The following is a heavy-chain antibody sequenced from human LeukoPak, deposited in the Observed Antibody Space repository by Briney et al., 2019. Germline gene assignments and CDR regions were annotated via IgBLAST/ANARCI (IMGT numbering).Heavy chain of an antibody. D-gene: IGHD2-15*01. CDR1: GGTFSSYA. CDR3: ARGEGRSDAFDI. V-gene: IGHV1-69*13. Sequence: SVKVSCKASGGTFSSYAISWVRQAPGQGLEWMGGIIPIFGTANYAQKFQGRVTITADESTSTAYMELSSLRPEDTAVYYCARGEGRSDAFDIWGQGTMVTVSS. J-gene: IGHJ3*02. CDR2: IIPIFGTA.